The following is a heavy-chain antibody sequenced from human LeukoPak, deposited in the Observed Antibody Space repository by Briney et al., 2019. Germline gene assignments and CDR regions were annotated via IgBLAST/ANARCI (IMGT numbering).Heavy chain of an antibody. CDR1: GGSFSGYY. D-gene: IGHD1-26*01. V-gene: IGHV4-34*01. Sequence: KPSETLSLTCAVYGGSFSGYYWSWIRQPPGKGLEWIGEINHSGGTNYNPSLKSRVAISVDTSKNQISLKLNSVTAADTAVYYCARGQEEWELLQRAVHYDYWGQGTLVTVSS. J-gene: IGHJ4*02. CDR3: ARGQEEWELLQRAVHYDY. CDR2: INHSGGT.